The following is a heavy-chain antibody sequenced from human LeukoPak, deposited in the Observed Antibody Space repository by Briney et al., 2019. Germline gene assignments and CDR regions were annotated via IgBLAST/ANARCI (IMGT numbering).Heavy chain of an antibody. CDR2: INPNRGGT. CDR1: GYTFTGYY. V-gene: IGHV1-2*02. D-gene: IGHD6-6*01. J-gene: IGHJ4*02. Sequence: ASVKVSCKASGYTFTGYYMHWVRQAPGQGLEWMGWINPNRGGTNYAQKFQGRVTMTRDTSISTAYMELSRLRSDDTAVYYCARGPHIAARPPHKFDSWGQGTLVTVSS. CDR3: ARGPHIAARPPHKFDS.